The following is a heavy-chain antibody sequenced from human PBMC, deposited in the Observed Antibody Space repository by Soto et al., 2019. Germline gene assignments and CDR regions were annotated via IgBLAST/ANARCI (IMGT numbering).Heavy chain of an antibody. V-gene: IGHV3-33*01. J-gene: IGHJ4*02. Sequence: QVQLVESGGGVVQPGRSLRLSCAASGFTFSSYGMHWVRQAPGKGLEWVAAIWYDGSNKYYADSVKGRFTISRDNSKNTLYLQMNSLRAEDTAVYYCARDRWDGATFFDYWGQGTQVTLSS. CDR3: ARDRWDGATFFDY. CDR2: IWYDGSNK. CDR1: GFTFSSYG. D-gene: IGHD1-26*01.